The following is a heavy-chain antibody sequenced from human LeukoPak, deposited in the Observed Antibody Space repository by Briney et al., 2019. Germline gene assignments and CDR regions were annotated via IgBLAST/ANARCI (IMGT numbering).Heavy chain of an antibody. J-gene: IGHJ4*02. Sequence: SETLSLTCTVSGGSISSYYWSWIRQPPGKGLEWIGYIYYSGTTNYNPSLKSRVTISVDTSKNQFSLKLNSVTAADTAVYYCARHSVRDDHRAFDYWGQGTLVTVSS. V-gene: IGHV4-59*08. CDR3: ARHSVRDDHRAFDY. CDR2: IYYSGTT. D-gene: IGHD5-24*01. CDR1: GGSISSYY.